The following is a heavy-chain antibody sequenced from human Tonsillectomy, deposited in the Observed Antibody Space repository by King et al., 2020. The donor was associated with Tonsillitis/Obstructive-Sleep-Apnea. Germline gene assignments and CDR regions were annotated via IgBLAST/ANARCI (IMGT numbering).Heavy chain of an antibody. CDR3: ARADYYGSWSYYNAALFDY. CDR2: IYYSGST. V-gene: IGHV4-59*01. J-gene: IGHJ4*02. D-gene: IGHD3-10*01. Sequence: QLQESGPGLVKPSETLSLTCTVSGGSISSYYWSWIRQPPGKGLEWIGYIYYSGSTNYNPSLKSRLTIPVDTSKNQFSLKLSSVTAADTDVYYCARADYYGSWSYYNAALFDYWGQGTLITVSS. CDR1: GGSISSYY.